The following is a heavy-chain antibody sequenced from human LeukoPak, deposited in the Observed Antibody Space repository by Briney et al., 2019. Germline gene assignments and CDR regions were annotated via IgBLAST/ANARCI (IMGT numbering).Heavy chain of an antibody. CDR2: IYHSGST. CDR3: ARVLGRGDRHYYMDV. J-gene: IGHJ6*03. V-gene: IGHV4-38-2*02. CDR1: GYSISSGYY. Sequence: PSETLSLTCTVSGYSISSGYYWGWIRQPPGKGLEWIGSIYHSGSTYYNPSFKSRVTISVDTSKNQFSLKLSSVTAADTAVYYCARVLGRGDRHYYMDVWGKGTTVTVPS. D-gene: IGHD2-21*02.